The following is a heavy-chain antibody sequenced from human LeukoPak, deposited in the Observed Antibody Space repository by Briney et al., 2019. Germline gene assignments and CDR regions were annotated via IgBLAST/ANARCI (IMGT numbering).Heavy chain of an antibody. J-gene: IGHJ6*03. D-gene: IGHD1-14*01. V-gene: IGHV1-2*02. Sequence: ASVKVSCKASGCTFTGHYMHWVRQAPGQGLEWMGWINPNNGGTNYAQKFQGRVTMTRDTSISTAYMELSRLRSDDTAVYYCARGVAGVYFYYYMDVWGKGTTVTVSS. CDR2: INPNNGGT. CDR1: GCTFTGHY. CDR3: ARGVAGVYFYYYMDV.